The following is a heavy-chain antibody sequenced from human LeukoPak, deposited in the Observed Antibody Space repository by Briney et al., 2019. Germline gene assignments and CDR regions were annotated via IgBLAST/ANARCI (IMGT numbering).Heavy chain of an antibody. CDR2: IISYNGNT. CDR1: GYTFTSSG. CDR3: ARDTKRSRARWENLGFDP. V-gene: IGHV1-18*01. Sequence: SVKVSCRASGYTFTSSGISWVRQAPGQGLEWMGYIISYNGNTNYAQKFQGRVTMTTDTSTSTAYMELRSLRSDDTAVYYCARDTKRSRARWENLGFDPWGQGTLVTVSS. D-gene: IGHD1-26*01. J-gene: IGHJ5*02.